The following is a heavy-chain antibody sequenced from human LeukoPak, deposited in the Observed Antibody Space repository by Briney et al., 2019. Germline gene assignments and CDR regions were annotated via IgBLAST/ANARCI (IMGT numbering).Heavy chain of an antibody. V-gene: IGHV3-23*01. J-gene: IGHJ6*04. Sequence: GGSLRLSCAASGFTFSSYAMSWVRQAPGKGLEWVSAISGSTIYYADSVKGRFTISRDNAKNSLYLQMNSLRAEDTAVYYCAELGITMIGGVWGKGTTVTISS. CDR3: AELGITMIGGV. CDR2: ISGSTI. CDR1: GFTFSSYA. D-gene: IGHD3-10*02.